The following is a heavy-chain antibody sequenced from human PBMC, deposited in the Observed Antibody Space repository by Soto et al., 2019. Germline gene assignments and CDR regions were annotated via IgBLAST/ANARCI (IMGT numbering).Heavy chain of an antibody. CDR3: VREGDSGFFS. D-gene: IGHD6-25*01. CDR1: GFTFGDYW. J-gene: IGHJ5*02. Sequence: EVQLVESGGGLVQPGGSLRLSCATSGFTFGDYWMSWVRQAPGTRLEWVANTKQDESEKYYVGSVRGRFTISRDNAKNSLYLQMNSLRAEDTAVYFCVREGDSGFFSWGQGTLVTVSS. CDR2: TKQDESEK. V-gene: IGHV3-7*01.